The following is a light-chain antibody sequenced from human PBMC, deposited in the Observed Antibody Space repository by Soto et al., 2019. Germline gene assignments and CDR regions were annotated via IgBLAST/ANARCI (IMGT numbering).Light chain of an antibody. J-gene: IGKJ5*01. CDR2: GAS. CDR3: QQYDNSPIT. Sequence: EIVFTHSAVICSLSPVERASLSCGASQSISSSFLAWYQQKPGQAPRLLIYGASSRATGIPDRFSGTGSETDFTLTISRLEPEDFAVYYCQQYDNSPITFGQGTRLEIK. CDR1: QSISSSF. V-gene: IGKV3-20*01.